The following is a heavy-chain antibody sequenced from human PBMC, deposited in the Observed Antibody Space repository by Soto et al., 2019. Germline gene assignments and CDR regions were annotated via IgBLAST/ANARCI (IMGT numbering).Heavy chain of an antibody. J-gene: IGHJ4*02. Sequence: SGKVSCKASGATFSSYAISWVRQAPGQGIEWMGGIIPIFGTANYAQKFQGRVTITADESTSTAYMELSSLRSEDTAVYYCAGRIHPTTPYYFAYWGQGTLVTVSS. CDR2: IIPIFGTA. CDR1: GATFSSYA. V-gene: IGHV1-69*13. D-gene: IGHD5-18*01. CDR3: AGRIHPTTPYYFAY.